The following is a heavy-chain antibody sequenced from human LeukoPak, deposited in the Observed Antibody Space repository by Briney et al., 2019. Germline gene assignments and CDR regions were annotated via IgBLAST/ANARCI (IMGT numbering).Heavy chain of an antibody. CDR1: GFTFSSYW. CDR3: ASSPLYYYDSSGYPV. J-gene: IGHJ4*02. V-gene: IGHV3-74*01. CDR2: INSDGSST. Sequence: GGSLRLSCAASGFTFSSYWMHWVRQAPGKGLVWVSRINSDGSSTSYADSVKGRFTISRDNAKNTLYLQMNSLRAEDTAVYYCASSPLYYYDSSGYPVWGQGTLVTVSS. D-gene: IGHD3-22*01.